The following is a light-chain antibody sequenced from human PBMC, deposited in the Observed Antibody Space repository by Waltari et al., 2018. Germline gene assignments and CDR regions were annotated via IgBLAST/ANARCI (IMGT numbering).Light chain of an antibody. V-gene: IGLV1-47*01. J-gene: IGLJ3*02. CDR3: AAWDDRLSAWV. CDR2: KNK. CDR1: SSNIESNN. Sequence: QSVLTQPPSASGTPGQRGTISCAGSSSNIESNNAYWYQHLPGTAPTLLISKNKQRPSGVPDRFSGSKSGTSASLAISGLRSDDEADYYCAAWDDRLSAWVFGGGTKLTVL.